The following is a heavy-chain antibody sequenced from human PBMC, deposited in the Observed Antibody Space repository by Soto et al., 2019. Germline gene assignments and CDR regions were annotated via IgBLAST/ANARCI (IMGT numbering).Heavy chain of an antibody. V-gene: IGHV4-38-2*01. Sequence: SETLSLTCAVFGFFISSGNYWGWIRKPPGKGLEWIGSIFHGGNTYYNPSLKSRVTISVDMSKNQFSLKLNSVTAADTAVYYCARARWYDAFDVWGQGTVVTVSS. CDR3: ARARWYDAFDV. D-gene: IGHD2-15*01. CDR2: IFHGGNT. J-gene: IGHJ3*01. CDR1: GFFISSGNY.